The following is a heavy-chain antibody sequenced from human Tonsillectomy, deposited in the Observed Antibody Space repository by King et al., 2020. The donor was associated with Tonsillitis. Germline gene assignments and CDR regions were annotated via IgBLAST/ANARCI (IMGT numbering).Heavy chain of an antibody. Sequence: QGQLVQSGAEVKKPGASVKVSCQASGYTFTSYAMHWVRQAPGQRLEWMGWINPANANTKYSQNFQGRVTITRDTSASTVYMELGSLRSEDTAVYYCAREKWGSGWGYWGQGTLVTVSS. CDR3: AREKWGSGWGY. CDR2: INPANANT. J-gene: IGHJ4*02. V-gene: IGHV1-3*01. D-gene: IGHD1-26*01. CDR1: GYTFTSYA.